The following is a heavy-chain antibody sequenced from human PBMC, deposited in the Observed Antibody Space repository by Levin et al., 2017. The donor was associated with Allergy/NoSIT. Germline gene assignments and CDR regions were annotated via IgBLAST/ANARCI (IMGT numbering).Heavy chain of an antibody. J-gene: IGHJ4*02. CDR1: GYTFTGYY. CDR3: SRKLRLEYFVDY. V-gene: IGHV1-2*06. CDR2: INPNSGDT. Sequence: GGSLRLSCKASGYTFTGYYMHWVRQAPGQGLEWMGRINPNSGDTNYAQNFQGRVTMTRDTSISTAYMELSGLRSDDPAVYYCSRKLRLEYFVDYWGQGTLVSVSS. D-gene: IGHD1-1*01.